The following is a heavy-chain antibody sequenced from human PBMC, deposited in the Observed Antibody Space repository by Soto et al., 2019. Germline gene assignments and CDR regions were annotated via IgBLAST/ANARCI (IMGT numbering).Heavy chain of an antibody. J-gene: IGHJ4*02. Sequence: GSGPTLVNPTQTLTLTCTFSGFSLSTSGMRVSWIRQPPGKALEWLARIDWDDDKFYSTSLKTRLTISKDTSKNQVVLTMTNMDPVDTATYYCARAYSGSYYEGYYFDYWGQGTLVTVSS. CDR2: IDWDDDK. D-gene: IGHD1-26*01. V-gene: IGHV2-70*04. CDR3: ARAYSGSYYEGYYFDY. CDR1: GFSLSTSGMR.